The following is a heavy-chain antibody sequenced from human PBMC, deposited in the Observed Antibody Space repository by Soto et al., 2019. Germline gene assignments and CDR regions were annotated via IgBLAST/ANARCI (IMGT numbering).Heavy chain of an antibody. CDR3: ARRTFNYYDFWSGPDYYYYMDV. CDR1: VFTFSSYW. D-gene: IGHD3-3*01. CDR2: IKQDGSEK. V-gene: IGHV3-7*03. Sequence: GVSLRLSCEASVFTFSSYWMTWVGQAPGKGLERVANIKQDGSEKNYVASVKGRFTISRDNAKNSLYLQMNSMRSEDTAVYYCARRTFNYYDFWSGPDYYYYMDVWGKGTTVTVSS. J-gene: IGHJ6*03.